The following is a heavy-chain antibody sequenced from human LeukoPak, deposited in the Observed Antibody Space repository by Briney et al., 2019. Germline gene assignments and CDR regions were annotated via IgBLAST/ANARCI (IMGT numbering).Heavy chain of an antibody. Sequence: SVKVSCKASGGTFSSYAISWVRQAPGQGLEWMGRIIPIFGTANYAQKFQGRVTITTDESTSTAYMELSSLRSEDTAVYYCARARHRGYSYADFDYWGQGTLVTASS. D-gene: IGHD5-18*01. CDR1: GGTFSSYA. CDR2: IIPIFGTA. V-gene: IGHV1-69*05. J-gene: IGHJ4*02. CDR3: ARARHRGYSYADFDY.